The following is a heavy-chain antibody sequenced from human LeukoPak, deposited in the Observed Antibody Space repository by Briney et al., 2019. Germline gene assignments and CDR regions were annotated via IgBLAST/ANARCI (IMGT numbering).Heavy chain of an antibody. V-gene: IGHV3-48*02. Sequence: GGSLRLSCAASGFTFSSYSTNWVRQAPGKGLEWVSYISSSSTIYYADSVKGRFTISRDNAKNSLYLQMNSLRDEDTAVYYCASFFEYSSSSRAYYYYGMDVWGQGTTVTVSS. CDR1: GFTFSSYS. CDR3: ASFFEYSSSSRAYYYYGMDV. D-gene: IGHD6-6*01. J-gene: IGHJ6*02. CDR2: ISSSSTI.